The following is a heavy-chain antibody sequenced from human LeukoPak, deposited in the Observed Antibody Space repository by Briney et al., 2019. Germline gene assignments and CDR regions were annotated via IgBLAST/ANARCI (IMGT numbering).Heavy chain of an antibody. CDR1: GFTFSSYG. CDR3: ANCAGKYCSSTSCPFY. CDR2: IRYDGSNK. Sequence: PGGSLRLSCAASGFTFSSYGMHWVRQAPGKGLEWVAFIRYDGSNKYYADSVKGRFTISRDNSKNTLYLQMNSLRAEDTAVYYCANCAGKYCSSTSCPFYWGQGTLVTVSS. D-gene: IGHD2-2*01. V-gene: IGHV3-30*02. J-gene: IGHJ4*02.